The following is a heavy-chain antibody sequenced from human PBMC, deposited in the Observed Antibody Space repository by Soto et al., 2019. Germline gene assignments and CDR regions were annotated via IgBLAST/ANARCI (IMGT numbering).Heavy chain of an antibody. J-gene: IGHJ4*02. D-gene: IGHD6-13*01. V-gene: IGHV3-23*01. CDR2: ITNIGATT. Sequence: GGSLRLSCAASGFTFSNYAMSWVRQAPGKGLEWVSGITNIGATTYYADSVKGRFTISRDISRDTLYLQMNSLRAEDTALYYCAKADGVAAALDSWGQGTLVTVSS. CDR1: GFTFSNYA. CDR3: AKADGVAAALDS.